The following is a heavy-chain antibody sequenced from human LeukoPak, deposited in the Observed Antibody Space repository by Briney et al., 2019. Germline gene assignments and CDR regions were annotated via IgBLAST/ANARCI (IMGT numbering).Heavy chain of an antibody. CDR3: ARGPYGYGYDY. Sequence: SETLSLTCAVYGGSFSGYYWSWIRQPPGGGLEWIGEINHSGSTNYNPSLKSRVTISVDTSKNQFSLKLSSVTAADTAVYYCARGPYGYGYDYWGQGTLVTVSS. J-gene: IGHJ4*02. CDR2: INHSGST. V-gene: IGHV4-34*01. D-gene: IGHD5-18*01. CDR1: GGSFSGYY.